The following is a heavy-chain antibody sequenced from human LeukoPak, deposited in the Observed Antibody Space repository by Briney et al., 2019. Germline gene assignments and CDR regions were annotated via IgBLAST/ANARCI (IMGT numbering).Heavy chain of an antibody. CDR2: IYTSGST. CDR1: GGSISSGSYY. CDR3: ARGNRGPKYTYGNFYSFYLDV. V-gene: IGHV4-61*02. D-gene: IGHD5-18*01. Sequence: PSETLSLTCTVSGGSISSGSYYWSWIRQPAGKGLEWIGRIYTSGSTNYNPSLKSRVTMSVDTSKNQFSLQLSSVTATDTAVYFCARGNRGPKYTYGNFYSFYLDVWGKGTTVTVSS. J-gene: IGHJ6*03.